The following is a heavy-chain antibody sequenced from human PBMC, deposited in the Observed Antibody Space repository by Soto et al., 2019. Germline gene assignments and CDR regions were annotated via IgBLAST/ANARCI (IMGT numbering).Heavy chain of an antibody. J-gene: IGHJ4*02. CDR1: GFTFTSYG. CDR2: ISYDGGLQ. D-gene: IGHD5-18*01. Sequence: QAHLVESGGGVVQPGRSLRVSCAASGFTFTSYGMHWVRQAPGTRLEWVAVISYDGGLQHYADSVKGRFTISRDNSKNMVLLQMSSLRAEDTAVYYCVSDRGYGHASVSYSWGQGTLVSVSS. CDR3: VSDRGYGHASVSYS. V-gene: IGHV3-30*03.